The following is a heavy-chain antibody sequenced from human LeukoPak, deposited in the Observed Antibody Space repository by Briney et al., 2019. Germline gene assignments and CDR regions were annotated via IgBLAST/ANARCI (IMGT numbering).Heavy chain of an antibody. CDR2: IYTSGST. CDR1: GGSISSGSYY. CDR3: ARAGYYYDSSGAYYMDV. J-gene: IGHJ6*03. Sequence: PSQTLSLTCTVSGGSISSGSYYWSWFRQPAGKGLEWIGRIYTSGSTNYNPSLKSRVTMSVDTSKNQFSLKLSSVTAADTAVYYCARAGYYYDSSGAYYMDVWGKGTTVTVSS. D-gene: IGHD3-22*01. V-gene: IGHV4-61*02.